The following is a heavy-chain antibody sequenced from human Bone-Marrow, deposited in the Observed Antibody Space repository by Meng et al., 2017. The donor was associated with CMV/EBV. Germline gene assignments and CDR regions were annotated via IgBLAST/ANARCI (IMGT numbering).Heavy chain of an antibody. D-gene: IGHD3-3*01. J-gene: IGHJ6*02. CDR2: INPSGGST. CDR3: ARDLSLLRSQTYYYGMDV. Sequence: ASEKVSCKASGYTFTSYYMHWVRQAPGQGLEWMGIINPSGGSTSYAQKFQGRVTMTRDTSTSTVYMELSSLRSEDTAVYYCARDLSLLRSQTYYYGMDVWGQGTTVTVSS. CDR1: GYTFTSYY. V-gene: IGHV1-46*01.